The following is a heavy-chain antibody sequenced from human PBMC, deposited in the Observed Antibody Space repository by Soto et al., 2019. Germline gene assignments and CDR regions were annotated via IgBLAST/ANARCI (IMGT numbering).Heavy chain of an antibody. CDR3: AREEFEDGRGNFDY. Sequence: QVQLVESGGGVVQPGGSLRLSCAASGFTFSTSVMHWVRQAPGKGLEWMAIISYGGVNKYYAYSVKGRFTISRYISESTLYLQMNSLRTEDTAVYYCAREEFEDGRGNFDYWGQGTLVSVSS. V-gene: IGHV3-30-3*01. D-gene: IGHD3-22*01. CDR1: GFTFSTSV. J-gene: IGHJ4*02. CDR2: ISYGGVNK.